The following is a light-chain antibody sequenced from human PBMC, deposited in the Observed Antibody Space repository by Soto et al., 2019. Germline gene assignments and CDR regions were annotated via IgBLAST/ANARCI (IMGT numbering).Light chain of an antibody. CDR3: QQSYSTPLFT. V-gene: IGKV1-39*01. J-gene: IGKJ3*01. Sequence: DIQMTQAPSTLSASVGERVTINFRVSQSISRWLAWYQQKPGKAPKLLIYDASSLQSGVPSRFSGSGSGTDFTLTISSLQPEDFATYYCQQSYSTPLFTFGPGTKVDIK. CDR2: DAS. CDR1: QSISRW.